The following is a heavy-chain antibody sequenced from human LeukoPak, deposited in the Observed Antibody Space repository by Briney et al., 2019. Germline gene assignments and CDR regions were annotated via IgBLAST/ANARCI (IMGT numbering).Heavy chain of an antibody. CDR3: AAGWLVHHFDY. CDR1: GGSISSSSYY. Sequence: KPSETLSLTCTVSGGSISSSSYYWGWIRQPPGKGLEWIGTIYYSGSTYYNPSLKSRVTISVDTSKNQFSLKLSSVTAADTAVYYCAAGWLVHHFDYWGQGTLVTVSS. D-gene: IGHD6-19*01. J-gene: IGHJ4*02. V-gene: IGHV4-39*07. CDR2: IYYSGST.